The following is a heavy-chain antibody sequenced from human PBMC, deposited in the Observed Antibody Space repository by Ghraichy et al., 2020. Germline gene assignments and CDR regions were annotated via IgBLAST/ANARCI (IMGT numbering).Heavy chain of an antibody. V-gene: IGHV3-21*01. J-gene: IGHJ6*02. CDR3: AAWTVRGVIVGPTNYYYYGMDV. D-gene: IGHD3-10*01. Sequence: GESLNISCAASGFTFSSYSMNWVRQAPGKGLEWVSYISSSSSYIYYADSVKGRFTISRDNAKNSLYLQMNSLRDEDTAVYYCAAWTVRGVIVGPTNYYYYGMDVWGQGTTVTVSS. CDR1: GFTFSSYS. CDR2: ISSSSSYI.